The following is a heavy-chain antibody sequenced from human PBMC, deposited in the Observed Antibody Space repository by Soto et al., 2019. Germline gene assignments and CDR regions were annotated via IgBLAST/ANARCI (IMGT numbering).Heavy chain of an antibody. D-gene: IGHD1-7*01. CDR3: ARDLAGTTSGY. Sequence: QVQLVESGGGVVQPGRSLRLSCAASGFTISSYGMHRVRQAPGKGLEWVAVIWYDGSNKYYADSVKGRFTISRDNSKNTLYLQMNSLRAEDTAVYYCARDLAGTTSGYWGQGTLVTVSS. V-gene: IGHV3-33*01. CDR1: GFTISSYG. J-gene: IGHJ4*02. CDR2: IWYDGSNK.